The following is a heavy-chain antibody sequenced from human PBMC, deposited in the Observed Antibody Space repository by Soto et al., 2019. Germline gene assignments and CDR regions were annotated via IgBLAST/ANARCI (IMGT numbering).Heavy chain of an antibody. J-gene: IGHJ6*02. Sequence: PGESLKISCKGSGYSFTNYWIAWVRQMPGKRLEWMGIIYPGDSDTRYSPSFQGQVTISADESISTAYLQWRSLKASDTAMYYCARPRSGSYRLDYYGMDVWGQGTTVTVSS. D-gene: IGHD3-10*01. CDR2: IYPGDSDT. CDR1: GYSFTNYW. CDR3: ARPRSGSYRLDYYGMDV. V-gene: IGHV5-51*01.